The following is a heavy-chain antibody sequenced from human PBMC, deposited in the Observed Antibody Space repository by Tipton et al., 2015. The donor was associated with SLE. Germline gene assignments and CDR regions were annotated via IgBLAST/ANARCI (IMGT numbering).Heavy chain of an antibody. CDR3: ARDRVGLWLRTNYYYYYGMDV. CDR2: INHSGST. J-gene: IGHJ6*02. D-gene: IGHD3-10*01. V-gene: IGHV4-30-2*01. CDR1: GGSISSGGYS. Sequence: TLSLTCAVSGGSISSGGYSWSWIRQPPGKGLEWLGEINHSGSTNYNPSLKSRVTISVDTSKNQFSLKLSSVTAADTAVYYCARDRVGLWLRTNYYYYYGMDVWGQGTTVTVSS.